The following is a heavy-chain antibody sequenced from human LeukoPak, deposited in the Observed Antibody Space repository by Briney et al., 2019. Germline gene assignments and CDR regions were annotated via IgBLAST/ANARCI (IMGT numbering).Heavy chain of an antibody. V-gene: IGHV1-69*05. CDR3: AGCYYDSSGWYYFDY. D-gene: IGHD3-22*01. CDR2: IIPIFGTA. Sequence: SVKVSCKASGGTFSSYAISWVRQAPGQGLEWMGGIIPIFGTANYAQKFQGRVTITTDESTSTAYMELSSLRSEDTAVYYCAGCYYDSSGWYYFDYWGQGTLVTVSS. CDR1: GGTFSSYA. J-gene: IGHJ4*02.